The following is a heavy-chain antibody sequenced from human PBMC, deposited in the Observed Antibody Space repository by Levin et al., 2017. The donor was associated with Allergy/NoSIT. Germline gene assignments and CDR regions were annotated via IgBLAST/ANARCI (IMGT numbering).Heavy chain of an antibody. Sequence: PSETLSLTCTVSGGSISSSSYYWGWIRQPPGKGLEWIGSIYYSGSTYYNPSLKSRVTISVDTSKNQFSLKLSSVTAADTAVYYCASPPGPFTGFDYWGQGTLVTVSS. CDR2: IYYSGST. CDR1: GGSISSSSYY. CDR3: ASPPGPFTGFDY. J-gene: IGHJ4*02. V-gene: IGHV4-39*01. D-gene: IGHD3-9*01.